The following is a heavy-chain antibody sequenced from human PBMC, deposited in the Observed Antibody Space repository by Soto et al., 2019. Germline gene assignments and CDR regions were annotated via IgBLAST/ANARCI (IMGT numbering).Heavy chain of an antibody. CDR3: ARGCSGGSCYSHYGMDV. J-gene: IGHJ6*02. Sequence: PGGSLRLSCAASGFTVSSNYMSWVRQAPGKGLEWVSVIYSGGSTYYADSVKGRFTISRDNSKNTLYLQMNSLRAEDTAVYYCARGCSGGSCYSHYGMDVWGQGTTVTVSS. V-gene: IGHV3-53*01. D-gene: IGHD2-15*01. CDR1: GFTVSSNY. CDR2: IYSGGST.